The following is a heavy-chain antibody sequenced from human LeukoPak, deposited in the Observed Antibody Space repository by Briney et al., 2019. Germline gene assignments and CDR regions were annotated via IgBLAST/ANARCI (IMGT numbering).Heavy chain of an antibody. D-gene: IGHD6-19*01. CDR2: ISYDGSNE. CDR1: GFTFSTYA. Sequence: GGSLRLSCAASGFTFSTYAMHWVRQAPGKGLEWVAVISYDGSNEYYADSVKGRFTISRDNSKNTLYLQMNSLRAEDTAVYYCANTGDSSGWSDFDYWGQGTLVTVSS. V-gene: IGHV3-30-3*01. CDR3: ANTGDSSGWSDFDY. J-gene: IGHJ4*02.